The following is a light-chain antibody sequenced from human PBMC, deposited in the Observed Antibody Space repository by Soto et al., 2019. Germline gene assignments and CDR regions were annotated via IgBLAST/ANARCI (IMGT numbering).Light chain of an antibody. CDR1: QTISSW. Sequence: DIQMTQSPSTLSGSVGDRATITCRASQTISSWLAWYQQKPGKAPKLLIYKASTLKSGVPSRFSGSGSGTEFTLTISSLQPDDFXTYYCQHYRXWTFAQGTKVDIK. CDR2: KAS. V-gene: IGKV1-5*03. J-gene: IGKJ1*01. CDR3: QHYRXWT.